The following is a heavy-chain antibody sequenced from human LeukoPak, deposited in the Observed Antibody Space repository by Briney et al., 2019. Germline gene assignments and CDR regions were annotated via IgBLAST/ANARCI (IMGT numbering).Heavy chain of an antibody. D-gene: IGHD3-9*01. CDR2: IYYSWST. Sequence: SETLSLTCTVSGGSVSSGSYYWSWIRQPPGKGLEWIGYIYYSWSTNYNPSLKSRVTISVDTSKNQFSLKLSSVTAADTAVYYCARDNYDILTGLVGLSHNWFDPWGQGTLVTVSS. CDR1: GGSVSSGSYY. V-gene: IGHV4-61*01. J-gene: IGHJ5*02. CDR3: ARDNYDILTGLVGLSHNWFDP.